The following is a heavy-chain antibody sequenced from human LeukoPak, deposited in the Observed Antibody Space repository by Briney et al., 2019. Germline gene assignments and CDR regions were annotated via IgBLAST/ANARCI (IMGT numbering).Heavy chain of an antibody. CDR2: IYYSGST. J-gene: IGHJ6*02. V-gene: IGHV4-39*07. CDR3: AREEATPPNIVVVPAANSMDYYYGMDV. D-gene: IGHD2-2*01. Sequence: SETLSLTCTVSGGSISSSSYYWGWIRQPPGKGLEWIGSIYYSGSTYYNPSLKSRVTISVDTSKNQFSLKLSSVTAADTAVYYCAREEATPPNIVVVPAANSMDYYYGMDVWGQGTTVTVSS. CDR1: GGSISSSSYY.